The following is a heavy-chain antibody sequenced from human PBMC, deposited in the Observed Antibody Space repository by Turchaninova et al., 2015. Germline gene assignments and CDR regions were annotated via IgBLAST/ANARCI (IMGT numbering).Heavy chain of an antibody. D-gene: IGHD5-24*01. CDR3: TRAEEDVVATIVDY. CDR2: ISTAGTYI. V-gene: IGHV3-21*01. J-gene: IGHJ4*02. CDR1: GFVFSRFS. Sequence: EVHLVESGGGLVKPGGSLALCCAASGFVFSRFSMNWVRQAPGKGLVRVSAISTAGTYIYYADSVRGRFTISRDDAKNSLYLQMNSLRNEDTAVYYCTRAEEDVVATIVDYWGQGSLVTVAS.